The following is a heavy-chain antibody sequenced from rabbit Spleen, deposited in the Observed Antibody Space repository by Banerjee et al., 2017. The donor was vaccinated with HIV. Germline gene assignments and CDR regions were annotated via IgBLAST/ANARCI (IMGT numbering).Heavy chain of an antibody. CDR1: GFTFSSYW. J-gene: IGHJ3*01. Sequence: QEQLEESGGDLVKPEGSLTLTCTASGFTFSSYWICWVRQAPGKGLEWIGCIYTGSSGNTVYATWAKGRFTISKTSSTTVTLQMTSLTAADTATYFCARADVTNDHYDLWGQGTLVTVS. D-gene: IGHD4-1*01. CDR2: IYTGSSGNT. CDR3: ARADVTNDHYDL. V-gene: IGHV1S45*01.